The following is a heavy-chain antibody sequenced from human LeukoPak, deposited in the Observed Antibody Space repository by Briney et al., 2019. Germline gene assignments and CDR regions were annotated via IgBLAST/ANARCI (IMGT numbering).Heavy chain of an antibody. CDR2: IRHSGST. V-gene: IGHV4-38-2*02. CDR3: AREFDDASGYAGPFDI. Sequence: SETLSLTCAVSGYSINSGYHWAWIRQPPGKGLEWIGSIRHSGSTYYSPSLMSPVTISLDTSNNQFSLRLSSVTAADTAVYYCAREFDDASGYAGPFDIWGQGTMVTVSS. J-gene: IGHJ3*02. D-gene: IGHD3-22*01. CDR1: GYSINSGYH.